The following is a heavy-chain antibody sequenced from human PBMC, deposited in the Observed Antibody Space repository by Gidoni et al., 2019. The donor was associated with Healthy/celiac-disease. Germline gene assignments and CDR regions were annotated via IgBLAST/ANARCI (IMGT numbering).Heavy chain of an antibody. CDR3: ASGSGWYVVFDY. CDR2: IFSNDEK. CDR1: GFSLSNARMG. Sequence: QVTLKESGPVLVKPTETSPWTCPASGFSLSNARMGVSWIRQPQGKPLEGLAHIFSNDEKSYITSLKSRLTISKDTSKSQVVLTMTNMDPVDTATYYCASGSGWYVVFDYWGQGTLVTVSS. J-gene: IGHJ4*02. V-gene: IGHV2-26*01. D-gene: IGHD6-19*01.